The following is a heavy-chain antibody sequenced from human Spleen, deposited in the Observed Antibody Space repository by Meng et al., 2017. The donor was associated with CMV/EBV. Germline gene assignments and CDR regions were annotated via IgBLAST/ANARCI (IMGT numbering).Heavy chain of an antibody. CDR2: IYYNGNT. CDR3: ARDGGGGSYFDY. CDR1: GGSISSGSCY. Sequence: TGSGGSISSGSCYWGWIRQPPGKGLEWMGIIYYNGNTYYNPSLKSRVTISVDTSNNQFSLKLTSVTAADTAVYYCARDGGGGSYFDYWGQGTLVIVSS. D-gene: IGHD3-16*01. J-gene: IGHJ4*02. V-gene: IGHV4-39*07.